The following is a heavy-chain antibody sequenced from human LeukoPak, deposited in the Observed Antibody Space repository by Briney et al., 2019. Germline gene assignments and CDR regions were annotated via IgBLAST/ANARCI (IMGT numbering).Heavy chain of an antibody. Sequence: SETLSLTCTVSGYSISSGYYGAWIRQPPGKGREWIGSIYHSGRTYYNPSLKSRVTISVDTSKNQFSLKLSSVTAADTAVYYCARGTRGDYVYHRGNFRRMVYYYYMDVWGKGTTVTVSS. CDR2: IYHSGRT. D-gene: IGHD4-17*01. J-gene: IGHJ6*03. CDR3: ARGTRGDYVYHRGNFRRMVYYYYMDV. CDR1: GYSISSGYY. V-gene: IGHV4-38-2*02.